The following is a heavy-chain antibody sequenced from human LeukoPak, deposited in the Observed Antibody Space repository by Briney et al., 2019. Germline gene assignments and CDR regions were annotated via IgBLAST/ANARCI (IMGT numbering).Heavy chain of an antibody. CDR3: AKDFLEDTSSYPSSLHLYYFDY. D-gene: IGHD1-1*01. CDR1: GFTFSSYA. Sequence: GGSLRLSCAASGFTFSSYAMSWVRQAPGKGLEWVSAISGSGDSTYYADSVKGRFTISRDNSKNTLYLQMNSLRAEETAVYYCAKDFLEDTSSYPSSLHLYYFDYWGQGTRVTVSS. CDR2: ISGSGDST. V-gene: IGHV3-23*01. J-gene: IGHJ4*02.